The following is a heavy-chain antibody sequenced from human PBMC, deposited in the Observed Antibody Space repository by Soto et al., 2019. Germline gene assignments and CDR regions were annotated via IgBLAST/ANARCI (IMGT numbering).Heavy chain of an antibody. CDR2: ICNTGST. CDR3: ARDLWGYCGTDCYPLDV. J-gene: IGHJ6*02. V-gene: IGHV4-61*01. D-gene: IGHD2-21*02. CDR1: GGSVSSGSYY. Sequence: SETLSLTCTVSGGSVSSGSYYWSWIRQPPGKGLEWIGYICNTGSTDYNPSFKSRVTISVDTSKNQFSLKLNSVTAADTAVYYCARDLWGYCGTDCYPLDVWGQGTTVTVS.